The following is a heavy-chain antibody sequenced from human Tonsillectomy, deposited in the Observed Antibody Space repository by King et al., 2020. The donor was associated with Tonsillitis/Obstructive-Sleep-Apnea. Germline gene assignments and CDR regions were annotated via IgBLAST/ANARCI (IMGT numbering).Heavy chain of an antibody. CDR3: TTEYYDILSGYYQPDY. D-gene: IGHD3-9*01. CDR1: GFTFSNAW. V-gene: IGHV3-15*01. CDR2: IKSKTDGGTT. J-gene: IGHJ4*02. Sequence: VQLVESGGGLVKPGGSLRLSCAASGFTFSNAWMSWVRQAPGKGLEWVGRIKSKTDGGTTDYAAPVKGRFTISREDSKNTLFLQMHSLKTEDTAVYYCTTEYYDILSGYYQPDYWGQGTLVTVSS.